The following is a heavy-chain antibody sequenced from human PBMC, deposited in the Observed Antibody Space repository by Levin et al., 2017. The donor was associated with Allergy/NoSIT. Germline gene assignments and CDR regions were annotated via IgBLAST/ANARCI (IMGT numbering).Heavy chain of an antibody. J-gene: IGHJ5*02. CDR3: ARLTAGPTVWGLDNWIDP. CDR1: GYNFIDNY. D-gene: IGHD1-1*01. V-gene: IGHV1-2*02. CDR2: INPKTGST. Sequence: GESLKISCKASGYNFIDNYMHWVRQAPGQGLEWMGWINPKTGSTNYAQKFQGRVTMTTDTSIKTAYMELGRLTSDDTAVYYCARLTAGPTVWGLDNWIDPWGQGTLVTVAS.